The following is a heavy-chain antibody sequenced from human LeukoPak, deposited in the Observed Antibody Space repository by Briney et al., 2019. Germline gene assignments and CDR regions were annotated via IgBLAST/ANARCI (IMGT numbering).Heavy chain of an antibody. Sequence: SETLSLTCTVSGDSIATTTYYWAWIRQPPGKGLEWIGSIYYSGSTYYNPSLKSRVTIPVDTSKNQFSLKLSSVTAADTAVYYCARVNYYDSSGLRWGQGTLVTVSS. CDR3: ARVNYYDSSGLR. CDR2: IYYSGST. D-gene: IGHD3-22*01. V-gene: IGHV4-39*01. J-gene: IGHJ4*02. CDR1: GDSIATTTYY.